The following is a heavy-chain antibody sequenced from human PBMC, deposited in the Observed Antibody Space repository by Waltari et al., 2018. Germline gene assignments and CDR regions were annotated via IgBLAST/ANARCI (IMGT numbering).Heavy chain of an antibody. D-gene: IGHD3-3*01. Sequence: QVQLQQWGAGLLGPSETLSLTCAVYGAFFRDYYWGWVRQPPGKGLEWIGQIRHPGSTNYNPSLKSRVTISIDTPRSQFSLRLSSVTAADTALYFCTRGGNYDFWSHRPFVDPWGQGTLVTVSS. CDR1: GAFFRDYY. CDR2: IRHPGST. J-gene: IGHJ5*02. CDR3: TRGGNYDFWSHRPFVDP. V-gene: IGHV4-34*01.